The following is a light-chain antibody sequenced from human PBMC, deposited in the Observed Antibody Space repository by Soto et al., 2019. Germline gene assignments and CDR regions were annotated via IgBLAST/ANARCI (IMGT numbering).Light chain of an antibody. Sequence: DIQMTQSLSSLSASVGDRVTITCRASQTISNFLNWYQQKPGKVPKVLIYAASSLQSGVPSRFSGSGSGTDFTLTISSLQPEDFATYYCQQSYTTPWTFGQGTKVDFK. V-gene: IGKV1-39*01. CDR2: AAS. CDR1: QTISNF. J-gene: IGKJ1*01. CDR3: QQSYTTPWT.